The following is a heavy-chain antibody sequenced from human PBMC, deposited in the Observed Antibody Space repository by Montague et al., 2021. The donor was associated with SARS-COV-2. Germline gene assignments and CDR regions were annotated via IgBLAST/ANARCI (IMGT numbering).Heavy chain of an antibody. D-gene: IGHD3-16*02. V-gene: IGHV4-34*01. CDR1: GGSFNGYY. CDR3: ARGRPLRITFGGIISYGLDV. J-gene: IGHJ6*02. CDR2: INHSGST. Sequence: SETLSLTCAVYGGSFNGYYWTWIRQPPGKGLEWIGEINHSGSTNXNPSLKSRVTISVDTSKNQFSLKLRSVTAADTAVYYCARGRPLRITFGGIISYGLDVWGQGTTVAVSS.